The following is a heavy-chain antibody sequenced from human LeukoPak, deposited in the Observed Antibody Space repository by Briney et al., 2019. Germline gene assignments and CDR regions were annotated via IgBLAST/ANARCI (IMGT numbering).Heavy chain of an antibody. CDR2: ISSSSSYI. Sequence: GGSLRLSCAASGFTFSSYSMNWVRQAPGKGLEWVSSISSSSSYIYYADSVKGRFTISRDNAKNSLYLQMNSLRAEDTAVYYCARDVVVPAAFPYYFDYWGQGTLVTVSS. J-gene: IGHJ4*02. V-gene: IGHV3-21*01. D-gene: IGHD2-2*01. CDR1: GFTFSSYS. CDR3: ARDVVVPAAFPYYFDY.